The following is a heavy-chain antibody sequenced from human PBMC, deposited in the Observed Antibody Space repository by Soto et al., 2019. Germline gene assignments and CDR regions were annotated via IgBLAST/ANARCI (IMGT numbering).Heavy chain of an antibody. CDR1: GFTFSSYG. Sequence: PGGSLRLSCAASGFTFSSYGMHWVRQAPGKGLEWVAVISYDGSNKYYADSVKGRFTISRDNSKNTLYLQMNSLRAEDTAVYYCARDFPAYIRKYCSSTSCYSYWGQGTLVTVSS. V-gene: IGHV3-30*03. D-gene: IGHD2-2*01. CDR3: ARDFPAYIRKYCSSTSCYSY. J-gene: IGHJ4*02. CDR2: ISYDGSNK.